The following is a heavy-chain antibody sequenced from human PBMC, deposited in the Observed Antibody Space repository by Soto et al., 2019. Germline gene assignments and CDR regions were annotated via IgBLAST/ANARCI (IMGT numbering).Heavy chain of an antibody. CDR3: ARHRPHRIVLMVYAISREGMDV. J-gene: IGHJ6*02. Sequence: EVQLVQSGAEVKKPGESLRISCKGSGYSFTSYWISWVRQMPGKGLEWMGRIDPSDSYTNYSPSFQGHVTISADKSISTAYLQWSSLKASDTAMYYCARHRPHRIVLMVYAISREGMDVWGQGTTVTVSS. CDR1: GYSFTSYW. V-gene: IGHV5-10-1*03. D-gene: IGHD2-8*01. CDR2: IDPSDSYT.